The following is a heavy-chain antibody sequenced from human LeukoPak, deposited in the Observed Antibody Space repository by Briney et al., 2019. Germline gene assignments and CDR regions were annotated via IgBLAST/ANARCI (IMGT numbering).Heavy chain of an antibody. CDR2: ISSSSSYI. J-gene: IGHJ6*02. D-gene: IGHD3-3*01. V-gene: IGHV3-21*01. CDR3: ARDLGTYYDFWSGYPGVYYYYGMDV. Sequence: GGSLRLSCAASGFTFSSSAMSWVRQAPGKGLEWVSSISSSSSYIYYADSVKGRFTISRDNAKNSLYLQMNSLRAEDTAVYYCARDLGTYYDFWSGYPGVYYYYGMDVWGQGTTVTVSS. CDR1: GFTFSSSA.